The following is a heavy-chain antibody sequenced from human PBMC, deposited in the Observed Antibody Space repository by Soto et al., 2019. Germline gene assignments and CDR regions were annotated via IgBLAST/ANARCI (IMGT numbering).Heavy chain of an antibody. CDR3: ARDRRVPTGNEGYYYYGLDV. J-gene: IGHJ6*02. Sequence: WIWMRQHPGKGLEWIGYIYDSGSTYYNPSLKSRVTISGDTSKNQFSLKLSSVTAADTAVYYCARDRRVPTGNEGYYYYGLDVWGQGTSVTVSS. D-gene: IGHD3-9*01. V-gene: IGHV4-31*02. CDR2: IYDSGST.